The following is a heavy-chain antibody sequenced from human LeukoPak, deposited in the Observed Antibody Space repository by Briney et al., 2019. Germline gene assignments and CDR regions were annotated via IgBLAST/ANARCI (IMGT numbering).Heavy chain of an antibody. CDR3: ARRRIRGRLDY. Sequence: PSETLSLTCTVSGDSISTSNYFWGWIRQPPGKGLEWIGSIYYSGSTYYSPSLKSRVTLSVDTSKNQFSLKLSSVTAADTAVYYCARRRIRGRLDYWGQGTLVTVSS. V-gene: IGHV4-39*01. D-gene: IGHD1-26*01. CDR1: GDSISTSNYF. CDR2: IYYSGST. J-gene: IGHJ4*02.